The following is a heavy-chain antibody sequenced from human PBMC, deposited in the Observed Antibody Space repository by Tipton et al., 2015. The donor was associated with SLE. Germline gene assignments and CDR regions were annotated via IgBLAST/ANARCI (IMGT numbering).Heavy chain of an antibody. V-gene: IGHV4-39*01. CDR3: ARGDGEHLAARRRFDY. D-gene: IGHD1-26*01. CDR1: GGSISSSSYY. Sequence: TLSLTCTVSGGSISSSSYYWGWIRQPPGKGLEWIGSIYYSGSTYYNPSLKSRVTISVDTSKNQFSLKLSSVTAADTAVYYCARGDGEHLAARRRFDYWGQGTLVTVSS. CDR2: IYYSGST. J-gene: IGHJ4*02.